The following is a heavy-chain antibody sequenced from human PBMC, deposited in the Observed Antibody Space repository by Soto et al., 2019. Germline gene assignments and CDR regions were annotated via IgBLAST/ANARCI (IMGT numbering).Heavy chain of an antibody. CDR3: AKVQEAGDYVRAFDI. V-gene: IGHV3-30*18. Sequence: QVQLVESGGGVVQPGRSLRLSCAASGFTFSSYGMHWVRQAPGKGLEWVAVISYDGSNKYYADSVKGRFTISRDNSKNTLYLQMNSLRAEDTAVYYCAKVQEAGDYVRAFDIWGQGTMVTVSS. J-gene: IGHJ3*02. CDR2: ISYDGSNK. CDR1: GFTFSSYG. D-gene: IGHD4-17*01.